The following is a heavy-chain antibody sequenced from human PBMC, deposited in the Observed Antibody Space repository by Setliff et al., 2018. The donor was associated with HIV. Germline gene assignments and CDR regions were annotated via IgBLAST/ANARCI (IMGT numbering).Heavy chain of an antibody. D-gene: IGHD5-18*01. CDR3: ARRQQLWLLYAFDI. Sequence: SETLSLTCTVSGGSISSSSYYWGWIRQPPGKGLEWIGSIYYSGSTYYNPSLKSRVTISVDTSKNKFSLKLSSVTAADTAVYYCARRQQLWLLYAFDIWGQGTMVTVSS. CDR2: IYYSGST. CDR1: GGSISSSSYY. J-gene: IGHJ3*02. V-gene: IGHV4-39*01.